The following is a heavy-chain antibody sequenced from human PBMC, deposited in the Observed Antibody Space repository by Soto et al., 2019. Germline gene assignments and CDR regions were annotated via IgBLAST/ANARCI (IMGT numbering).Heavy chain of an antibody. CDR2: IKSKVDGGTT. D-gene: IGHD4-17*01. CDR1: GFTFSNAW. Sequence: EVQLVESGGGLVKPGGSLRLSCAASGFTFSNAWMNWVRQAPGKGLEWIGRIKSKVDGGTTESAAPVKVRFTISRDATKNTLYPQMNSLKTQDTAVYFCTTDLAVTHNYRHYNMDVWGQGTTVTVSS. CDR3: TTDLAVTHNYRHYNMDV. J-gene: IGHJ6*02. V-gene: IGHV3-15*01.